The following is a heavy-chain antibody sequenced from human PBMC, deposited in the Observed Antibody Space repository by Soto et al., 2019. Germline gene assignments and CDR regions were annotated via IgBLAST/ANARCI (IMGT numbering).Heavy chain of an antibody. Sequence: SETLSLTCTFSGGSISSGGYYLSWIRQHPGKGLEWIGYIYYSGSTYYNPSLKSRVTISVDTSKNQFSLKLSSVTAADTAVYYCARDFGGAAAGDYFDYWGQGTLVTVSS. CDR1: GGSISSGGYY. J-gene: IGHJ4*02. D-gene: IGHD6-13*01. CDR3: ARDFGGAAAGDYFDY. V-gene: IGHV4-31*03. CDR2: IYYSGST.